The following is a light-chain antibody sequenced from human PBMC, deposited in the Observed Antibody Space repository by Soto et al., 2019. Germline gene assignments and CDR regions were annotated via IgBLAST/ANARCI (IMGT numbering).Light chain of an antibody. CDR3: QQYGSSPRYT. CDR1: QSVRSSY. CDR2: GAS. J-gene: IGKJ2*01. V-gene: IGKV3-20*01. Sequence: EIVFTQSPGTLSFSPGERATLSCRASQSVRSSYLAWYQQKPGQAPRLLIYGASSRATGIPDRFSGSGSGTDFTLTISRLEPEDFAVYYCQQYGSSPRYTFGQGTKVDIK.